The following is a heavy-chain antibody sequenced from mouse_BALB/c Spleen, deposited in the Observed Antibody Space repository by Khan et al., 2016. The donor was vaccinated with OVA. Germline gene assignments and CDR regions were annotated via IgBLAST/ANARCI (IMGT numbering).Heavy chain of an antibody. Sequence: EVQLQESGPSLVNPSQTLSLTCSVSGDSITSGYWNWIRKFPGNKLEYMGYINYSGSTYYNPSLKSRISITRDTSKNQFYLQLISVTTEDTAPYFSATNCYGNSYWYFDVWGAGTTVTVSS. V-gene: IGHV3-8*02. D-gene: IGHD1-1*01. CDR3: ATNCYGNSYWYFDV. CDR2: INYSGST. J-gene: IGHJ1*01. CDR1: GDSITSGY.